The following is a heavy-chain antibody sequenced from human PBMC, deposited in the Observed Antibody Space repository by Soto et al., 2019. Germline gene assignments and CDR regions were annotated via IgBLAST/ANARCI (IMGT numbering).Heavy chain of an antibody. Sequence: QVQLVQSGAEVKRLGTSVKVSCKASGYTFTSFYIHWLRQAPGQGLEWMGVINPTRGATTYPQKFQGRFTMTMDTSTSTVYMDLRGLRFEDTAVYYCARESLQYAGMDVWGQGTTVTVSS. CDR2: INPTRGAT. V-gene: IGHV1-46*01. D-gene: IGHD2-2*01. CDR3: ARESLQYAGMDV. CDR1: GYTFTSFY. J-gene: IGHJ6*02.